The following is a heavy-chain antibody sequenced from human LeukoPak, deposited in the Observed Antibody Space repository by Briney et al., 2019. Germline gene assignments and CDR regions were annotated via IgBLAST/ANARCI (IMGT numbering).Heavy chain of an antibody. V-gene: IGHV4-34*01. J-gene: IGHJ4*02. CDR1: GGSSSGYY. CDR2: INHSGGT. Sequence: SETLSLTCDVYGGSSSGYYWSWIRQPPGKGLEWIGEINHSGGTNYNPSLKSRVTISIDTSKNQFSLKLGSVTAADTAVYYCARDPGIVGATGFDYWGQGTLVTVSS. CDR3: ARDPGIVGATGFDY. D-gene: IGHD1-26*01.